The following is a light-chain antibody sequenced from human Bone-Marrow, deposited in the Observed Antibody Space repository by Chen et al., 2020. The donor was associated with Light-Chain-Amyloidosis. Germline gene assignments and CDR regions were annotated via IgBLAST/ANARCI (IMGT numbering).Light chain of an antibody. CDR2: RDT. J-gene: IGLJ2*01. CDR1: DLPTKY. V-gene: IGLV3-25*03. CDR3: QSADSSGTYEVI. Sequence: SYGLTQPPSVSVSPGQTARITCSGDDLPTKYAYWYQQKPGQAPVLVIHRDTERPSGISERFSGSSSGTTDTLTISGVQAEDEADYHCQSADSSGTYEVIFGGGTKLTVL.